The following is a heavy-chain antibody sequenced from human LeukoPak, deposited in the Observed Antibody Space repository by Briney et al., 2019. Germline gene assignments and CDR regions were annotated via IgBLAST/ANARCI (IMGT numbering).Heavy chain of an antibody. J-gene: IGHJ3*01. CDR3: ARHPGIAVAGDALDF. CDR2: FSYSGST. CDR1: GDSITSSSHY. D-gene: IGHD6-19*01. V-gene: IGHV4-39*01. Sequence: SETLSLTCTVSGDSITSSSHYWGWIRQPPGKGLEWIGSFSYSGSTYDNPSLKSRVTISVDRSKNQFSLRLSSVTAADTAVYYCARHPGIAVAGDALDFWGPGKVVTVSS.